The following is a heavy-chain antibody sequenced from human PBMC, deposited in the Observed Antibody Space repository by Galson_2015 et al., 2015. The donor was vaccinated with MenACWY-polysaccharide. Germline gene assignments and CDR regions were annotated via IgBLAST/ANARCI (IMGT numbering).Heavy chain of an antibody. CDR1: GFTFSNSW. J-gene: IGHJ6*02. Sequence: ASGFTFSNSWMTWVRQAPGKGLEWVANIKKDGSEKYYVDSVKGRFTISRDHALYLQMNSLRAEDAAVYFCARGHYGMDVWGQGTTVTVSS. CDR3: ARGHYGMDV. V-gene: IGHV3-7*01. CDR2: IKKDGSEK.